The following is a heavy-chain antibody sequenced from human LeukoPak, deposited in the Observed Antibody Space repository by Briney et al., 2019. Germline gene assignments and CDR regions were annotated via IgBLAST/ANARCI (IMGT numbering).Heavy chain of an antibody. CDR3: AIPPGYCGNDCSFDH. Sequence: GESLKISYEGSGYSFSNYWIGWVRQMPRKGLEWKGIIYPGDYETRYSPSFQGLVTISVDKSISTAYLQWSSLKASDTAMYYCAIPPGYCGNDCSFDHWGQGTLVTVSS. J-gene: IGHJ4*02. D-gene: IGHD2-21*02. V-gene: IGHV5-51*01. CDR2: IYPGDYET. CDR1: GYSFSNYW.